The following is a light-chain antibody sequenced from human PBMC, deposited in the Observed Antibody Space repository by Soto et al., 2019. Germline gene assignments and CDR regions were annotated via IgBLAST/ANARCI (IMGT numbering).Light chain of an antibody. Sequence: AIPLTQPPSSLSASVGDRVTITCRASEGINTGVAWYQQKPGKSPKLLIYETSNLASGVSLRFSGTGYGTQFSLTIGGLQPEDFATYHCQQFSAYPLTFGGGTKVEIK. J-gene: IGKJ4*01. CDR3: QQFSAYPLT. V-gene: IGKV1-13*02. CDR1: EGINTG. CDR2: ETS.